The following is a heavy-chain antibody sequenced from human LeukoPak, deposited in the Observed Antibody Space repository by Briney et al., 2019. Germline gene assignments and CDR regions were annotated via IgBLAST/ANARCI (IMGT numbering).Heavy chain of an antibody. CDR1: GFTFSSYG. D-gene: IGHD3-9*01. V-gene: IGHV3-33*03. Sequence: GGSLRLSCVVSGFTFSSYGMHWVRQAPGKGLEWVALIWYDGSNKYYADSVKGRFTISRDNAKNTLYLQMNGLRGEDTAVYHCANDMTGPVDSWGQGTLVTVSS. CDR2: IWYDGSNK. J-gene: IGHJ4*02. CDR3: ANDMTGPVDS.